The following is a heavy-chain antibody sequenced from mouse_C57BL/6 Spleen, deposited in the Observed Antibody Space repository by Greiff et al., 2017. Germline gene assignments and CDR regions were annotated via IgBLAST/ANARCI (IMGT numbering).Heavy chain of an antibody. J-gene: IGHJ2*01. Sequence: EVKLMESGAELVRPGASVKLSCTASGFTIKDDYMHWVKQRPEQGLEWIGWIDPENGDTEYASKFQGKATITADTSSNTAYLQLSSLTSEDTAVYYCTGKVDYWGQGTTLTVSS. CDR3: TGKVDY. D-gene: IGHD2-1*01. CDR1: GFTIKDDY. CDR2: IDPENGDT. V-gene: IGHV14-4*01.